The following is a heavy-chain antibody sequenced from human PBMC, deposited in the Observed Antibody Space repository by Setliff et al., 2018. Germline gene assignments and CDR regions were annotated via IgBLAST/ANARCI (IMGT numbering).Heavy chain of an antibody. Sequence: SETLSLTCTVSGVSIRSYYWSWIRQPPGKGLEWIGYIFYSGSSNYNPSLQSRVSISVDTSKNQLSLKLDSLTAADTAVYYCARVTNWGLDLRFDPWGQGTLVTVSS. CDR1: GVSIRSYY. V-gene: IGHV4-59*01. J-gene: IGHJ5*02. D-gene: IGHD7-27*01. CDR3: ARVTNWGLDLRFDP. CDR2: IFYSGSS.